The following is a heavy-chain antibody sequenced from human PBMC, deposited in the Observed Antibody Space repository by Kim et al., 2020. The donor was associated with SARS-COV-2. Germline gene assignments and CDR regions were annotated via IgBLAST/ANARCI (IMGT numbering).Heavy chain of an antibody. V-gene: IGHV1-18*01. CDR2: ISAYNGNT. D-gene: IGHD3-10*01. Sequence: ASVKVSCKASGYTFTSYGISWVRQAPGQGLEWMGWISAYNGNTNYAQKLQGRVTMTTDTSTSTAYMELRSLRSDDTAVYYCARTVPGGGSGSYYPSDYWGQGTLVTVSS. J-gene: IGHJ4*02. CDR1: GYTFTSYG. CDR3: ARTVPGGGSGSYYPSDY.